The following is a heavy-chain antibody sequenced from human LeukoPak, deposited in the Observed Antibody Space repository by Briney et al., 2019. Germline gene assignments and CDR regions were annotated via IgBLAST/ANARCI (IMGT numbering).Heavy chain of an antibody. D-gene: IGHD6-13*01. Sequence: PGRSLRLSCAASGFTFSSYGMHWVRQAPGKGLEWVAVIWYDGSNKYYADSVKGRFTISRDNSKNTLCLQMNSLRAEDTAVYYCARGSHIAAAGTHFDYWGQGTLVTVSS. J-gene: IGHJ4*02. CDR2: IWYDGSNK. CDR1: GFTFSSYG. CDR3: ARGSHIAAAGTHFDY. V-gene: IGHV3-33*01.